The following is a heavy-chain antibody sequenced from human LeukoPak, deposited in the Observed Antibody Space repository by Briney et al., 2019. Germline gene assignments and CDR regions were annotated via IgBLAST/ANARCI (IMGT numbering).Heavy chain of an antibody. CDR3: ARGEYDSSGLVSYFDY. Sequence: ASVKVSCKASGYTFTGYYMHWVRQAPGQGLEWMGRINPNSGGTNYAQKFQGRVTMTRDTSISTAYMELSRLRSDDTAVYYCARGEYDSSGLVSYFDYWGQGTLVTVSS. V-gene: IGHV1-2*06. CDR2: INPNSGGT. D-gene: IGHD3-22*01. CDR1: GYTFTGYY. J-gene: IGHJ4*02.